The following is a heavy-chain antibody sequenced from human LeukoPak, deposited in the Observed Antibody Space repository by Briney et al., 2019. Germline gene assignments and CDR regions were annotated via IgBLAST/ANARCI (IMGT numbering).Heavy chain of an antibody. D-gene: IGHD6-19*01. V-gene: IGHV3-7*04. CDR2: IKQDGSER. CDR3: ARDRGSGWFPY. Sequence: PGGSLRLSCAASGFTFSSFWMSWVRQAPGKGLEWVANIKQDGSERYYVDSVRGRFTISRDNAHNSLYLQMNSLRAEDTAVYFCARDRGSGWFPYWGQGTLVTVSS. J-gene: IGHJ4*02. CDR1: GFTFSSFW.